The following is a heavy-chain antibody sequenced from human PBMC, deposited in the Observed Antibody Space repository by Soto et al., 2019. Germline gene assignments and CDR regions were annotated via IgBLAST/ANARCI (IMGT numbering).Heavy chain of an antibody. D-gene: IGHD2-8*01. CDR2: IYSGGST. V-gene: IGHV3-66*01. J-gene: IGHJ5*02. CDR3: ARSLGIGYCTNGVCNNWFDP. CDR1: GFTVSSNY. Sequence: PGGSLRLSCAASGFTVSSNYMSWVRQAPGKGLEWVSVIYSGGSTYYADSVKGRFTISRDNSKNTLYLQMNSLRAEDTAVYYCARSLGIGYCTNGVCNNWFDPWGQGTLVTVSS.